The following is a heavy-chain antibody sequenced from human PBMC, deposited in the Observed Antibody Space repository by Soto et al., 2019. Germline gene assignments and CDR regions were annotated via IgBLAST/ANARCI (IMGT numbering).Heavy chain of an antibody. CDR1: GFTFSNFW. CDR2: ISSSSSYI. CDR3: ARDQPGYSYGYGLGY. Sequence: AASLRPSSTTSGFTFSNFWKHWVRQDPEKGLVWVSSISSSSSYIYYADSVKGRFTISRDNAKNSLYLQMNSLRAEDTAVYYCARDQPGYSYGYGLGYWGQGP. V-gene: IGHV3-21*01. D-gene: IGHD5-18*01. J-gene: IGHJ4*02.